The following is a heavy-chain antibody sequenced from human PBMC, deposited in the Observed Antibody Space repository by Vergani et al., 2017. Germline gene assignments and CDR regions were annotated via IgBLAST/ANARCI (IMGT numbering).Heavy chain of an antibody. V-gene: IGHV4-39*07. D-gene: IGHD3-3*01. Sequence: QLQLQESGPGLVKPSETLSLTCTVSGGSISSSSYYWGWIRQPPGKGLEWIGSIYYSGSTNYNPSLKSRVTISVDTSKNQFSLKLSSVTAADTAVYYCARVSGYPPAGYYYYYYYMDVWGKGTTVTVSS. CDR3: ARVSGYPPAGYYYYYYYMDV. CDR2: IYYSGST. J-gene: IGHJ6*03. CDR1: GGSISSSSYY.